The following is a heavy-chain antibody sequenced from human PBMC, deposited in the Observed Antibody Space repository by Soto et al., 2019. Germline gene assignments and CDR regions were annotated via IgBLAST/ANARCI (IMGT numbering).Heavy chain of an antibody. CDR2: ISYDGSNK. D-gene: IGHD3-10*01. CDR3: AKSIRITMVGGVSTGADY. CDR1: GFTFSSYG. V-gene: IGHV3-30*18. Sequence: QVQLVESGGGVVQPGRSLRLSCAASGFTFSSYGMHWVRQAPGKGLEWVAVISYDGSNKYYADSVKGRFTISRDNSKNTLYLQMNSLRAEDTAVYYCAKSIRITMVGGVSTGADYWGQGTLVTVSS. J-gene: IGHJ4*02.